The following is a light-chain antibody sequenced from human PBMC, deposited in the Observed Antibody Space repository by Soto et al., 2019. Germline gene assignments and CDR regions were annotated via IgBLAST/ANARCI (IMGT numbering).Light chain of an antibody. CDR3: SSYSDSRTLYV. V-gene: IGLV2-14*01. CDR2: EVS. J-gene: IGLJ1*01. Sequence: QSVLTQPASVSGSPGQSITISCSGTSGDVGGYGYVSWYQQHPDKAPKLMIYEVSNRPLGFSNRFSGSRSGSTAPLTISGLPAEDEAEYYCSSYSDSRTLYVFGTGTKVTVL. CDR1: SGDVGGYGY.